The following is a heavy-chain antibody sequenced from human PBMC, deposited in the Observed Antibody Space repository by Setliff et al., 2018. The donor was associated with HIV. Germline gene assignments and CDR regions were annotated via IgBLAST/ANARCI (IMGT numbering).Heavy chain of an antibody. D-gene: IGHD2-15*01. CDR2: IYSSGTK. CDR3: ARGFCSGGFCHPNFYHYMDI. Sequence: PSETLSLTCTFSGVTSGDYYWTWIRQHPVKGLGWIGYIYSSGTKYYNPSLKSRLAISLDTSKNQFSLNLKSVTAADAAVYYCARGFCSGGFCHPNFYHYMDIWGEGTTVTVSS. V-gene: IGHV4-31*03. J-gene: IGHJ6*03. CDR1: GVTSGDYY.